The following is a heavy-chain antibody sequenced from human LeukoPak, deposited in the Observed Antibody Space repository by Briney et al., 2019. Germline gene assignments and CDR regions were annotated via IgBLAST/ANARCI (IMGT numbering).Heavy chain of an antibody. CDR3: VRGKVVTMVRGVIITYFEY. D-gene: IGHD3-10*01. V-gene: IGHV1-46*01. CDR2: IIPSDGST. Sequence: ASVKVSCKASGYSFTSYFIHWVRQAPGQRLEWMGIIIPSDGSTSYAPKYQGRGTMTRYTSTSTSYMEMSNLRSEDPTAYYCVRGKVVTMVRGVIITYFEYWGQGTLVSVSS. J-gene: IGHJ4*02. CDR1: GYSFTSYF.